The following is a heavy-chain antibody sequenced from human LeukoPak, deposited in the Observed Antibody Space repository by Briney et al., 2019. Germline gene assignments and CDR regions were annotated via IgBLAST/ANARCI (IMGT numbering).Heavy chain of an antibody. Sequence: GGSLRLSCAASGFMFSSNWMSWVRLAPGKGLEWVANIKEEGTETYYVDSVKGRFTISRDNAKNSLYLQMNSLRVEDTAVYYCAKDRGWNVDTAMVQYYFDYWGQGTLVTVSS. CDR3: AKDRGWNVDTAMVQYYFDY. J-gene: IGHJ4*02. CDR2: IKEEGTET. CDR1: GFMFSSNW. D-gene: IGHD5-18*01. V-gene: IGHV3-7*03.